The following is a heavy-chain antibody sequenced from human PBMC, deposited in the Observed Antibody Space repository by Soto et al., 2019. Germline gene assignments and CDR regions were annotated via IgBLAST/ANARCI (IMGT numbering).Heavy chain of an antibody. J-gene: IGHJ4*02. V-gene: IGHV1-18*01. CDR1: GYTFTSYG. D-gene: IGHD1-20*01. CDR3: ARGDNWNVDDY. CDR2: INVYNGHT. Sequence: ASVKVSCKASGYTFTSYGISWERQAPGQGLEWMGWINVYNGHTSYAQRLQDRVTMTADTATSTGYMVLRSLRSDDTAVYYCARGDNWNVDDYWGQGTLVPVSS.